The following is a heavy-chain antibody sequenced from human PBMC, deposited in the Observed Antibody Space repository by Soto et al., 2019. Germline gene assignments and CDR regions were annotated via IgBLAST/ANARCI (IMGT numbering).Heavy chain of an antibody. CDR3: ARDLPDSSPFDY. CDR2: ISYDGSNK. D-gene: IGHD6-13*01. J-gene: IGHJ4*02. V-gene: IGHV3-30-3*01. CDR1: GFTFSSYA. Sequence: GGSLRLSCAASGFTFSSYAMHWVRQAPGKGLEWVAVISYDGSNKYYADSVKGRFTISRDNSKNTLYLQMNSLRAEDTAVYYCARDLPDSSPFDYWGQGTLVTVSS.